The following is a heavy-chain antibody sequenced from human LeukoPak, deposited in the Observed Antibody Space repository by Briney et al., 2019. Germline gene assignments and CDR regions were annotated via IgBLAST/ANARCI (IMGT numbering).Heavy chain of an antibody. CDR2: MYIGGNT. Sequence: GGSLRLSCAASGFTVSNSYMAWVRQAPGKGLEWGSIMYIGGNTFHADSVKGRFTISRDNSKNTLDLQMNSLTAEDTAVYYCARDVRSKSVNWFDPWGQGTLVTVSS. D-gene: IGHD4-17*01. J-gene: IGHJ5*02. V-gene: IGHV3-66*02. CDR3: ARDVRSKSVNWFDP. CDR1: GFTVSNSY.